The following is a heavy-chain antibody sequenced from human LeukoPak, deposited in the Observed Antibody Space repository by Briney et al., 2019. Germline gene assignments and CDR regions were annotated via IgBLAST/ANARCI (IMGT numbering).Heavy chain of an antibody. Sequence: SETLSLTCTVSGGSISSYYWSWIRQPAGKGLEWIGRIYSTGNTNYNPSLKSRVTMSVDTSKNQFSLRLRSGTTADTAVYYCARRGSSSFYYWGQGTLVTVSS. J-gene: IGHJ4*02. CDR3: ARRGSSSFYY. CDR1: GGSISSYY. V-gene: IGHV4-4*07. D-gene: IGHD6-13*01. CDR2: IYSTGNT.